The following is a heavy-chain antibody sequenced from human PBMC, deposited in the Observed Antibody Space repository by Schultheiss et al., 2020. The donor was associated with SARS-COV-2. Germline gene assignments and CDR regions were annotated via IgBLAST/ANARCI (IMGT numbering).Heavy chain of an antibody. J-gene: IGHJ6*02. D-gene: IGHD3-16*01. CDR1: GGSISSYY. V-gene: IGHV4-59*04. Sequence: SETLSLTCTVSGGSISSYYWSWIRQPPGKGLEWIGYIYHSGSTYYNPSLKSRVTISVDTSKNQFSLKLSSVTAADTAVYYCARGGDYDYVWGASYGMDVWGQGTTVTVSS. CDR3: ARGGDYDYVWGASYGMDV. CDR2: IYHSGST.